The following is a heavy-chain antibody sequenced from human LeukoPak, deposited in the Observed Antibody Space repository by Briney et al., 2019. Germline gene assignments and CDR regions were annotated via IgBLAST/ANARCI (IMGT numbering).Heavy chain of an antibody. CDR1: GFTFSDYY. V-gene: IGHV3-11*01. J-gene: IGHJ5*02. Sequence: GGSLRLSCVASGFTFSDYYMSWIRQAPGKGLEWVSYISSSGSTIYYADSVKGRFTISRDNAKNSLYLQMNSLRAEDTAVYYCATDPYYYDSSGYSTWGQGTLVTVSS. CDR3: ATDPYYYDSSGYST. CDR2: ISSSGSTI. D-gene: IGHD3-22*01.